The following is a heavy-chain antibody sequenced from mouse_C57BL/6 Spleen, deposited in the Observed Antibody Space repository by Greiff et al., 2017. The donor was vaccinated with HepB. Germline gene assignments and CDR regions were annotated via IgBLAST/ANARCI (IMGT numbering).Heavy chain of an antibody. CDR2: INPSSGYT. J-gene: IGHJ4*01. D-gene: IGHD3-2*02. V-gene: IGHV1-4*01. CDR3: ARSSVYAMDY. CDR1: GYTFTSYT. Sequence: QVQLKQSGAELARPGASVKMSCKASGYTFTSYTMHWVKQRPGQGLEWIGYINPSSGYTKYNQKFKDKATLTADKSSSTAYMQLSSLTSEDSAVYYCARSSVYAMDYWGQGTSVTVSS.